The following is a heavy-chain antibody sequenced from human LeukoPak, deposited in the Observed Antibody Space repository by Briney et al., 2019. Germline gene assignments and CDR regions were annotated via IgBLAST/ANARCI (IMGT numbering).Heavy chain of an antibody. CDR1: GGSISSGGYY. J-gene: IGHJ6*02. D-gene: IGHD6-19*01. Sequence: SQTLSLTCTVSGGSISSGGYYWSWIRQPAGKGLEWIGRIYTSGSTNYNPSLKSRVTMSVDTSKNQFSLKLSSVTAADTAVYYCARDGGAVAGTYYYYGMDVWGQGTTVTVSS. CDR3: ARDGGAVAGTYYYYGMDV. V-gene: IGHV4-61*02. CDR2: IYTSGST.